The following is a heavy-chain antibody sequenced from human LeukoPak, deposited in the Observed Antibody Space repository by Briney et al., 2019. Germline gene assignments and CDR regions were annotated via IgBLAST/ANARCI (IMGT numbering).Heavy chain of an antibody. Sequence: SETLSLTCTVSGGSISSYYWSWIRQPPGKGLEWIGYIYYSGSTNYNPSLKSRVTISVDTSKNQFSLKLSSVTAADTAVYYCARDRGYDFWSGYRYFDYWGQGTLVTVFS. D-gene: IGHD3-3*01. CDR3: ARDRGYDFWSGYRYFDY. CDR1: GGSISSYY. J-gene: IGHJ4*02. CDR2: IYYSGST. V-gene: IGHV4-59*01.